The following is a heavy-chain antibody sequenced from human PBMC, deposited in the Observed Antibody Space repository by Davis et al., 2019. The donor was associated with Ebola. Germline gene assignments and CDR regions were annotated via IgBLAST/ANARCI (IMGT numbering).Heavy chain of an antibody. V-gene: IGHV4-59*05. CDR2: IYYSGST. CDR3: ASLLEWLYWFDP. Sequence: SETLSLTCTVSGGSISGYYWSWIRQPPGKGLEWIGSIYYSGSTYYNPSLKSRVTISVDTSKNQFSLKLSSVTAADTAVYYCASLLEWLYWFDPWGQGTLVTVSS. D-gene: IGHD3-3*01. J-gene: IGHJ5*02. CDR1: GGSISGYY.